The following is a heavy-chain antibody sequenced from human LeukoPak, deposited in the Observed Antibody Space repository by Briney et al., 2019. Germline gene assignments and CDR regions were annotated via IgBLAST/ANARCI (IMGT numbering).Heavy chain of an antibody. J-gene: IGHJ6*02. D-gene: IGHD3-22*01. CDR3: AKDPGANYYPFYYYYYGMDV. CDR1: GFTFSSYG. Sequence: GRSLRLSCAASGFTFSSYGMHWVRQAPGKGLEWVAVISCDGSNKYYADSVKGRFTISRDNSKNTLYLQMNSLRAEDTAVYYCAKDPGANYYPFYYYYYGMDVWGQGTTVTVSS. V-gene: IGHV3-30*18. CDR2: ISCDGSNK.